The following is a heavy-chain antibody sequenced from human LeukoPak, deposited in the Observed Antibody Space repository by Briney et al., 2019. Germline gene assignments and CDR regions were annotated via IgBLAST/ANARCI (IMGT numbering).Heavy chain of an antibody. CDR1: GFTVSSNE. V-gene: IGHV3-38-3*01. CDR2: ISGGST. Sequence: PGGSLRLSCAASGFTVSSNEMSWVRQAPGKGLEWVSSISGGSTYYADSRKGRFTISRDNSKNTLYLQMNSLRAEDTAVYYCAKDSGGGSYYFDYWGQGTLVTVSS. J-gene: IGHJ4*02. CDR3: AKDSGGGSYYFDY. D-gene: IGHD1-26*01.